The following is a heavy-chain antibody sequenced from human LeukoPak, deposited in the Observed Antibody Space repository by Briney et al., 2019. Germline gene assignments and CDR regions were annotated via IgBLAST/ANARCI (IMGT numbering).Heavy chain of an antibody. CDR2: IGSSGGTK. V-gene: IGHV3-48*03. D-gene: IGHD1-26*01. CDR3: AREFGGIFDL. Sequence: GGSLRLSCAVSGFTFDDYGMNWVRQAPGKGLEWVSYIGSSGGTKYYADPVKGRFTISRDNAKNSMSLQMNSLRAEDTAVYYCAREFGGIFDLWGQGTLVTVSS. CDR1: GFTFDDYG. J-gene: IGHJ4*02.